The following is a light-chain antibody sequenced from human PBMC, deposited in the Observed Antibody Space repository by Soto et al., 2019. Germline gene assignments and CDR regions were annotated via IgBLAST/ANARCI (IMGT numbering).Light chain of an antibody. CDR3: QKYSSVPV. J-gene: IGKJ3*01. Sequence: EIQMTQSPTSLSASVGDRVTITCQASQGIRNFVAWYQQKPGKAPKLLIYAASTLQSGVPSRFSGSGSGTDFPLTSSRLQAEDVATYSCQKYSSVPVFGPGTKVEIK. CDR2: AAS. CDR1: QGIRNF. V-gene: IGKV1-27*01.